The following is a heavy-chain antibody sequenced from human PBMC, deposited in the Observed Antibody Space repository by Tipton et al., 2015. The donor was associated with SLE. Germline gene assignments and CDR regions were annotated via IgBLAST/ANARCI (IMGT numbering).Heavy chain of an antibody. CDR1: GFTFSSYS. Sequence: SLRLSCAASGFTFSSYSMNWVRQAPGKGLEWVSSISSSSSYIYYADSVKGRFTISRDNAENSLYLQMNSLRAEDTAVYYCAKDQLAGGDYWGQGTLVTVSS. D-gene: IGHD3-3*02. CDR3: AKDQLAGGDY. J-gene: IGHJ4*02. V-gene: IGHV3-21*01. CDR2: ISSSSSYI.